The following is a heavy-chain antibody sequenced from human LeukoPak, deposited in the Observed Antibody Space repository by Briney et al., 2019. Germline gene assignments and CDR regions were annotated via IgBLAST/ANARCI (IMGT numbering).Heavy chain of an antibody. D-gene: IGHD6-19*01. V-gene: IGHV1-3*01. Sequence: GASVKVSCKASGYTFTNYAIHWVRQAPGQRLEWMGWINAANGDTKYSQRFQDRVTITMDTSASTAYMELSSLRSEDTAMYYCAKDGAVAGTKSNWFDPWGQGTLVTVSS. J-gene: IGHJ5*02. CDR3: AKDGAVAGTKSNWFDP. CDR1: GYTFTNYA. CDR2: INAANGDT.